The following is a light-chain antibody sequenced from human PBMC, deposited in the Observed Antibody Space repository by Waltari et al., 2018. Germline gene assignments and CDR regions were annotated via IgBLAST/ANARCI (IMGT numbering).Light chain of an antibody. V-gene: IGKV1-12*01. CDR1: QGLGSF. CDR3: QQADSFPRT. CDR2: AAS. J-gene: IGKJ3*01. Sequence: DIQMTQSPSSVSASLGGRVTISCWASQGLGSFLAWYQQKPGQAPRLLIFAASTLHSGVPSRFSATWDGTHFSLTISNIQPEDFATYFCQQADSFPRTFGPGTKVEMK.